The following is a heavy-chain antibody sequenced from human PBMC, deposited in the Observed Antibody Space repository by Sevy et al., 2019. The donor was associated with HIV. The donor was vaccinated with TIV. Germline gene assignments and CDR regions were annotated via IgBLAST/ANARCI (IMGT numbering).Heavy chain of an antibody. Sequence: GGSLRLSCAASGFTFNTYAMSWVRQAPGKGLEWVSGISGSAYSTYYADSVKGRFTISRDNSKNTLSLQMNNLRAEDTAVYYCAKESPGYNYDSSGSLDYWGQGTLVTVSS. CDR3: AKESPGYNYDSSGSLDY. CDR2: ISGSAYST. J-gene: IGHJ4*02. D-gene: IGHD3-22*01. CDR1: GFTFNTYA. V-gene: IGHV3-23*01.